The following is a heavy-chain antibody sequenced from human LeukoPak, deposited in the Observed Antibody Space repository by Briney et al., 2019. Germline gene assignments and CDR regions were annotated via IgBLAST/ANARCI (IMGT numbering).Heavy chain of an antibody. J-gene: IGHJ4*02. CDR3: ARTIAVSHFDY. D-gene: IGHD6-19*01. CDR2: IYSSGST. Sequence: SETLSLTCTVSGGSISNYYWSWIRQPPGKGLEWIAYIYSSGSTNYNPSLKSRVTITVDTSKNQLSLILSSVTAADTAVYYCARTIAVSHFDYWGQGILVTVSS. V-gene: IGHV4-59*08. CDR1: GGSISNYY.